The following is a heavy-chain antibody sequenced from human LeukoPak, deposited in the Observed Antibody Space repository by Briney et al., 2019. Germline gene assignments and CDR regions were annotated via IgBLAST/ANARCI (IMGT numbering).Heavy chain of an antibody. CDR2: IIPIFGTA. D-gene: IGHD1-7*01. V-gene: IGHV1-69*13. J-gene: IGHJ3*02. Sequence: GASVKVSCKASGGTFSSYAISWVRQAPGQGLEWMGGIIPIFGTANYAQKFQGRVTITADESTSTAYMELSSLRSEDTAVYYCAREREGLELEAGTTRAFDIWGQGAMVTVSS. CDR3: AREREGLELEAGTTRAFDI. CDR1: GGTFSSYA.